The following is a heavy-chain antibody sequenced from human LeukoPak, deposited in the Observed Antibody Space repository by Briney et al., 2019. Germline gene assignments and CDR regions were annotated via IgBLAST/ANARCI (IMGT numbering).Heavy chain of an antibody. V-gene: IGHV3-23*01. CDR3: AKPRYCSSTSCYASDY. CDR2: ISGSGGST. CDR1: AFTFSSYA. Sequence: GGSLRLSCAASAFTFSSYAMSWVRQAPGKGLEWVSAISGSGGSTYYADSVKGRFTISRDNSKNTLYLQMNSLRAEDTAVYYCAKPRYCSSTSCYASDYWGQGTLVTVSS. D-gene: IGHD2-2*01. J-gene: IGHJ4*02.